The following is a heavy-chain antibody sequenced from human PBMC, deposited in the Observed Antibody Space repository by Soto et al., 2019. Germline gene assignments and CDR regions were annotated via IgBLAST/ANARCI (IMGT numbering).Heavy chain of an antibody. CDR1: GGTFSSYA. CDR2: IIPIFGTA. CDR3: VRPGDYYYYGMDV. V-gene: IGHV1-69*01. Sequence: QVQLVQSVAEVKKPGSSVKVSCKASGGTFSSYAISWVRQAPGQGLEWMGGIIPIFGTANYAQQFQGRVTITADESTSTAYMELSSLSSEDTAVYYCVRPGDYYYYGMDVWGQGTTVTVSS. J-gene: IGHJ6*02. D-gene: IGHD3-10*01.